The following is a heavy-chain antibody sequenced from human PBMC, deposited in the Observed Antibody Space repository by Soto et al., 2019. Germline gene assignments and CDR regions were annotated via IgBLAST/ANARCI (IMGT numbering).Heavy chain of an antibody. Sequence: GGYLRLSCAASGFTFSSYGMHWVRQAPGKGLEWVAVIWYDGSNKYYADSVKGRFTISRDNSKNTLYLQMNSLRAEVTAVYYCARDFGTGYSYGYWYYGMDVRGQGTTVTVSS. J-gene: IGHJ6*02. CDR3: ARDFGTGYSYGYWYYGMDV. V-gene: IGHV3-33*01. D-gene: IGHD5-18*01. CDR2: IWYDGSNK. CDR1: GFTFSSYG.